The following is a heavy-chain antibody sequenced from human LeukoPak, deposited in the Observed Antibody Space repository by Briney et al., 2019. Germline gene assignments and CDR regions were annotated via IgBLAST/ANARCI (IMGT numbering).Heavy chain of an antibody. V-gene: IGHV4-59*01. Sequence: SETLSLTYTVSGGSISSYYWSWIRQPPGKGLKWIGYIYYSGSTNYNPSLKSRVTISVDTSKNQFSLKLSSVTAADTAVYYCARGHSPVTTPLDYWYFDLWGRGTLVTVSS. CDR3: ARGHSPVTTPLDYWYFDL. J-gene: IGHJ2*01. D-gene: IGHD4-17*01. CDR1: GGSISSYY. CDR2: IYYSGST.